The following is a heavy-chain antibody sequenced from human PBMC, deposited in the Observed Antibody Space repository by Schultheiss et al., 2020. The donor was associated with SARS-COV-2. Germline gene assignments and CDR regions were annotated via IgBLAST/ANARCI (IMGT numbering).Heavy chain of an antibody. CDR1: GGSFSGYY. Sequence: SETLSLTCAVYGGSFSGYYWSWIRQPPGKGLEWIGEIYHSGSTNYNPSLKSRVTISVDTSKNQFSLKLSSVTAADTAVYYCARRAYCGDDCFPFDYWGQGTLVTVSS. CDR3: ARRAYCGDDCFPFDY. CDR2: IYHSGST. V-gene: IGHV4-34*01. J-gene: IGHJ4*02. D-gene: IGHD2-21*01.